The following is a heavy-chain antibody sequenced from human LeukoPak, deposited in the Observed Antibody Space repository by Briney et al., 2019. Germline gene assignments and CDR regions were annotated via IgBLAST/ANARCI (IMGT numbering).Heavy chain of an antibody. D-gene: IGHD6-13*01. V-gene: IGHV3-48*03. CDR2: ISRSGTTI. J-gene: IGHJ4*02. CDR1: GFTFSSYE. Sequence: GGSLRLSCAASGFTFSSYEMNWVRQAPGKGLEWVSYISRSGTTIYYADSVKGRFTISRDNAKNSLYLQMNSLRAEDTAVYYCARVVRGSSWHFDYWGQGTLVTVSS. CDR3: ARVVRGSSWHFDY.